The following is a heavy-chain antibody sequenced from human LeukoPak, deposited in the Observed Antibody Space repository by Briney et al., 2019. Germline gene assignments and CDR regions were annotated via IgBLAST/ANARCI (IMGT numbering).Heavy chain of an antibody. CDR2: FYYSGST. CDR3: ARVRRYCTNGVCPTGFDP. Sequence: PSETLSLTCTVSGGSISSYYWSWIRQPPGKGLEWIGYFYYSGSTNYNPSLKSRVTISVDTSKNQFSLKLSSVTAADTAVYYCARVRRYCTNGVCPTGFDPWGQGTLVTVSS. D-gene: IGHD2-8*01. CDR1: GGSISSYY. J-gene: IGHJ5*02. V-gene: IGHV4-59*01.